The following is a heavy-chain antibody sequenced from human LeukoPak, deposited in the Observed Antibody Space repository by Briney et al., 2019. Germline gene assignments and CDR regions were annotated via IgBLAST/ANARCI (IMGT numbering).Heavy chain of an antibody. CDR2: IYYDGSNE. Sequence: AGGSLRLSCAASGFIFSSFPMQWVRQAAGKGLEWVSYIYYDGSNENYADSVKGRFTISRDNSKNTLYLQMNSLRAEDTAVYYCAKDFWVTNRLPYWGQGTLVTVSS. D-gene: IGHD4-17*01. CDR3: AKDFWVTNRLPY. CDR1: GFIFSSFP. J-gene: IGHJ4*02. V-gene: IGHV3-30*02.